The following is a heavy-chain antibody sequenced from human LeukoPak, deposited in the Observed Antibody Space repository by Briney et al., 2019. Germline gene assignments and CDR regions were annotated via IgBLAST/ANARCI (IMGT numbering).Heavy chain of an antibody. CDR2: IYSGGST. Sequence: ETLSLTCTVSGGSISSYYWSWVRQAPGKGLEWVSVIYSGGSTYYADSVKGRFTISRDNSKNTLYLQMNSLRAEDTAVYYCAREKGGGAFDIWGQGTMVTVSS. J-gene: IGHJ3*02. CDR3: AREKGGGAFDI. V-gene: IGHV3-53*01. CDR1: GGSISSYY. D-gene: IGHD6-25*01.